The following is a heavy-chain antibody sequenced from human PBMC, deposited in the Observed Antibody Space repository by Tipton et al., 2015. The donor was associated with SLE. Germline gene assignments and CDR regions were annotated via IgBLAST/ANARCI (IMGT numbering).Heavy chain of an antibody. CDR1: GFTFSSYA. D-gene: IGHD3-10*01. CDR3: ARDLLGAGSGSLFDY. J-gene: IGHJ4*02. CDR2: IYSGGST. V-gene: IGHV3-66*01. Sequence: SLRLSCAASGFTFSSYAMSWVRQAPGKGLEWVSVIYSGGSTYYADSVKGRFTISRDNSKNTLYLQMNSLRAEDTAVYYCARDLLGAGSGSLFDYWGQGTLVTVSS.